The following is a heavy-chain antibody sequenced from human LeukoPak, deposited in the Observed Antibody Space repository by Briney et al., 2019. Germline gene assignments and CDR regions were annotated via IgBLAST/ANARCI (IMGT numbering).Heavy chain of an antibody. CDR2: ISWSSGSI. CDR3: AKGGRVSSSLYYYDSSGHTDFDY. V-gene: IGHV3-9*01. J-gene: IGHJ4*02. CDR1: GFTFDDYA. Sequence: GGSLRLSCAASGFTFDDYAMHWVRQAPGKGLEWVSGISWSSGSIGYADSVKGRFTISRDNAKNSLYLQMNSLRAEDTALYYCAKGGRVSSSLYYYDSSGHTDFDYWGQGTLVTVSS. D-gene: IGHD3-22*01.